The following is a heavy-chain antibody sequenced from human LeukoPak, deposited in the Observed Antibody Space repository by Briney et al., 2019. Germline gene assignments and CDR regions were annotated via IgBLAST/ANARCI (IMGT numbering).Heavy chain of an antibody. CDR2: IIPIFGTA. CDR3: ARVNGHNWNAWVDY. D-gene: IGHD1-20*01. J-gene: IGHJ4*02. Sequence: ASVKVSCKASGGTLSSYAISWVRQAPGQGLEWMGGIIPIFGTANYAQKFQGRVTITADESTTTAYMELSSLRSEDTAMYYCARVNGHNWNAWVDYWGQGTLVTVSS. CDR1: GGTLSSYA. V-gene: IGHV1-69*13.